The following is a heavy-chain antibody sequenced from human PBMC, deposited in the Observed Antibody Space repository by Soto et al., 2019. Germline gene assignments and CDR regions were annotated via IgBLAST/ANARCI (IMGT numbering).Heavy chain of an antibody. CDR2: INAGNGNT. CDR3: ARGASPLIDY. D-gene: IGHD1-26*01. Sequence: QVQLVQSGAEVKKPGASGKVSCEASGYTFTSYAMHWVRQAPGQRLEWMGWINAGNGNTKYSQKFQGRVTIIRDTSASTAYMELSSLRSEDTAVYYCARGASPLIDYWGQGTLVTVSS. CDR1: GYTFTSYA. J-gene: IGHJ4*02. V-gene: IGHV1-3*01.